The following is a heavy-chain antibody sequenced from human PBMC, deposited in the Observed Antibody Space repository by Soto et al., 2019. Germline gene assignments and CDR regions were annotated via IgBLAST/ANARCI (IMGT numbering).Heavy chain of an antibody. D-gene: IGHD1-1*01. CDR1: GCTFSTYD. J-gene: IGHJ4*02. CDR3: ARRATWDVQDH. V-gene: IGHV1-8*01. Sequence: ASVKVSCKASGCTFSTYDIIWVRQATGQGPEWMGWMNPNSGNTGFAQKFQGRVTMTRDTSISTAYMELSSLRSEDTAVYYCARRATWDVQDHWGQGTLVTVSS. CDR2: MNPNSGNT.